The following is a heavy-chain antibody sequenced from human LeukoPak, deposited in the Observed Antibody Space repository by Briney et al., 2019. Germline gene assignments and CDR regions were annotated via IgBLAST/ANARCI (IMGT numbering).Heavy chain of an antibody. CDR1: GYTFTSYY. V-gene: IGHV1-69*13. D-gene: IGHD5-18*01. CDR2: IIPIFGTA. CDR3: AFRGYPQDYYYGMDV. Sequence: ASVKVSCKASGYTFTSYYMHWVRQAPGQGLEWMGGIIPIFGTANYAQKFQGRVTITADESTSTAYMELSSLRSEDTAVYYCAFRGYPQDYYYGMDVWGQGTTVTVSS. J-gene: IGHJ6*02.